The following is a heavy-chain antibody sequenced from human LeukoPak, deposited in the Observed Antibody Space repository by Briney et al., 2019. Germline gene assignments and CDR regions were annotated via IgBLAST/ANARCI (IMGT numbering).Heavy chain of an antibody. CDR1: GYSFTSYW. J-gene: IGHJ3*02. V-gene: IGHV5-51*01. CDR2: IYPCDSDT. D-gene: IGHD2-2*01. CDR3: ARRPGYCSSTSCYQDAFDI. Sequence: GESLKISCKGSGYSFTSYWIGWVRQMPGKGLEWMGIIYPCDSDTRYSPSFQGQVTISADKSISTAYLQWSSLKASDTAMYYCARRPGYCSSTSCYQDAFDIWGQGTMVTVSS.